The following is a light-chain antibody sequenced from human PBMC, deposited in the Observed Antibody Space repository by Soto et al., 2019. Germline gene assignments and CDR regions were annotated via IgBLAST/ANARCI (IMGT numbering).Light chain of an antibody. J-gene: IGKJ4*01. Sequence: DIVMTQSPLSLPVTPGEPASISCRSSQSLLHSNGYNYLDWYLQKPGQSPQLLIYLGSNRASGVPDRFSGSGSGTDFTLKISRVEAEDVGVYYCMQALQRGLTFGGGTKVEIK. CDR1: QSLLHSNGYNY. V-gene: IGKV2-28*01. CDR3: MQALQRGLT. CDR2: LGS.